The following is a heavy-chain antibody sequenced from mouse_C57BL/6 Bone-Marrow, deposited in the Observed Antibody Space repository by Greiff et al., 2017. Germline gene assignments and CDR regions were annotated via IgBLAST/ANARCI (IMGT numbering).Heavy chain of an antibody. CDR3: ARIYYDDDDAMDY. J-gene: IGHJ4*01. V-gene: IGHV5-12*01. Sequence: EVKLMESGGGLVQPGGSLKLSCAASGFTFSDYYMYWVRQTPEKRLEWVAYISNGGGSTYYPDTVKGRFTISRDNAKNTLYLQMSRLKSEDTAMYYGARIYYDDDDAMDYWGQGTSVTVSS. D-gene: IGHD2-4*01. CDR2: ISNGGGST. CDR1: GFTFSDYY.